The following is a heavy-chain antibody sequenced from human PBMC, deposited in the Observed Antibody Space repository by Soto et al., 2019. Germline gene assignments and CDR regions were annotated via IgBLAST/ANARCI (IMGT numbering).Heavy chain of an antibody. CDR2: IWYDGSNK. V-gene: IGHV3-33*01. J-gene: IGHJ6*04. D-gene: IGHD2-2*02. Sequence: GGSLRLSCAASGFTFSSYGMHWVRQAPGKGLEWVAVIWYDGSNKYYADSVKGRFTISRDNSKNTLYLQMNSLRAEDTAVYYCARDQTYCSSTSCYSRYYYGMDVWGKGTKVTVSS. CDR3: ARDQTYCSSTSCYSRYYYGMDV. CDR1: GFTFSSYG.